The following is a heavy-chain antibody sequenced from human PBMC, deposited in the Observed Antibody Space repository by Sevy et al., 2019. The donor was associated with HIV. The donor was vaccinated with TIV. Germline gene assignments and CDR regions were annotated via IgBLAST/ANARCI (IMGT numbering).Heavy chain of an antibody. V-gene: IGHV3-23*01. CDR2: IGGSGDTT. CDR3: ATGIYNSGWYAPGYFDN. Sequence: GGSLRLSCAASGFTFSSYAMSWVRQAPGKGLEWVSGIGGSGDTTYYADSVKDRFTIPSDISMNTKYLQMNGLRAEDAAVYYCATGIYNSGWYAPGYFDNWGQGTLVTVSS. J-gene: IGHJ4*02. D-gene: IGHD6-19*01. CDR1: GFTFSSYA.